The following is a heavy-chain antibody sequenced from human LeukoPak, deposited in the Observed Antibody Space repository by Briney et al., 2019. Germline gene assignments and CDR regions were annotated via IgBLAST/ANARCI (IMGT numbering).Heavy chain of an antibody. V-gene: IGHV4-30-4*08. Sequence: PSETLSLTCTVSGGSISSGDYYWSWIRQPPGKGLEWIGYIYYSGSTYYDPSLKSRVTISVDTSKNQFSLKLSSVTAADTAVYYCAAEGLRYSYGLGGSWGQGTLVTVPS. J-gene: IGHJ4*02. CDR2: IYYSGST. CDR3: AAEGLRYSYGLGGS. D-gene: IGHD5-18*01. CDR1: GGSISSGDYY.